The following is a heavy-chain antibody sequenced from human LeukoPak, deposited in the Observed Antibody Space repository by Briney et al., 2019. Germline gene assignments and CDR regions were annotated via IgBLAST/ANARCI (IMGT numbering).Heavy chain of an antibody. J-gene: IGHJ6*02. CDR2: ISSTGTTI. V-gene: IGHV3-48*03. D-gene: IGHD3-22*01. Sequence: GGSLRLSCAASGFTFGSYEMNWVRQAPGKGLEWVSYISSTGTTIYYADSVKGRFTISRDNAKNSLYLQMNSLRAEDTAVYYCARTLYYYDRSGDHYAPRGMDVWGQGTTVTVSS. CDR3: ARTLYYYDRSGDHYAPRGMDV. CDR1: GFTFGSYE.